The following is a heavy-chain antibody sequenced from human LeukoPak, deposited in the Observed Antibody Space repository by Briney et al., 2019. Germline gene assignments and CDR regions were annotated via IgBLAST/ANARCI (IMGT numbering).Heavy chain of an antibody. CDR3: ARDVNYYDSSGYPLP. Sequence: PSETLSLTCSVSGGSISSGGYYWSWIRQPPGKGLEWIGEINHSGSTNYNPSLKSRVTISVDTSKNQFSLKLSFVTAADTAVYYCARDVNYYDSSGYPLPWGQGTLVTVSS. D-gene: IGHD3-22*01. J-gene: IGHJ4*01. CDR1: GGSISSGGYY. CDR2: INHSGST. V-gene: IGHV4-39*07.